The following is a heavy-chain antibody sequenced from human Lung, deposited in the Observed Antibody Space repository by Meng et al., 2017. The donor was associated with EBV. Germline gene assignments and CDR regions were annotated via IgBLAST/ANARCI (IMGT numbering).Heavy chain of an antibody. CDR1: GGSISSSNW. V-gene: IGHV4-4*02. D-gene: IGHD6-19*01. CDR2: SYNSGST. CDR3: ARGGSSGWY. J-gene: IGHJ4*02. Sequence: QVQLEEWGPGLVKPSGTLSLTCAVCGGSISSSNWWSWVRQPPGKGLEWIGESYNSGSTNYNPSLKSRATISVDKSKTQFSLKLSSVTAADTDVYSCARGGSSGWYWGQGTLVTVSS.